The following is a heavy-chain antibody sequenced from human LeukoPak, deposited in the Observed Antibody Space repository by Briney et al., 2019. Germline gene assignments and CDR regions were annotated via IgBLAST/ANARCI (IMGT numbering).Heavy chain of an antibody. J-gene: IGHJ4*02. CDR3: ARDGSYLVY. CDR2: ISGGGGTT. V-gene: IGHV3-23*01. Sequence: PGRSLRLSCAASGFTFRSYAMSWVRQVPGKGLEWVSAISGGGGTTYYADSVKGRFTISRDNSKNTLYLQMNSLRAEDTALYYCARDGSYLVYWGQGTLVTVSS. CDR1: GFTFRSYA.